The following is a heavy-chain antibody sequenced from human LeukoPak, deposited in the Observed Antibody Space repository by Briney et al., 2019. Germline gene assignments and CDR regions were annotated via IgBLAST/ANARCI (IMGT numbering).Heavy chain of an antibody. V-gene: IGHV3-7*01. CDR3: ARDDYGDYSHDY. J-gene: IGHJ4*02. D-gene: IGHD4-17*01. CDR1: GFTFSSYG. Sequence: GGSLRLSCAASGFTFSSYGMHWVRQAPGKGLEWVANIKQDGSEKYYVDSVKGRFTISRDNAKNSLYLQMNSLRAEDTAVYYCARDDYGDYSHDYWGQGTLVTVSS. CDR2: IKQDGSEK.